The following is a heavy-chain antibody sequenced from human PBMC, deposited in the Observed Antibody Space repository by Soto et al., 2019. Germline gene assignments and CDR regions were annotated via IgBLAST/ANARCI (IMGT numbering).Heavy chain of an antibody. CDR3: ARDLDDILTGYTTLNYYYYYYGMDV. J-gene: IGHJ6*02. V-gene: IGHV1-69*04. D-gene: IGHD3-9*01. CDR1: GGTFSSYT. Sequence: AASVKVSCKASGGTFSSYTISWVRQAPGQGLEWMGRIIPILGIANYAQKFQGRVTITADKSTSTAYMELSSLRSEDTAVYYCARDLDDILTGYTTLNYYYYYYGMDVWGQGTTVTVSS. CDR2: IIPILGIA.